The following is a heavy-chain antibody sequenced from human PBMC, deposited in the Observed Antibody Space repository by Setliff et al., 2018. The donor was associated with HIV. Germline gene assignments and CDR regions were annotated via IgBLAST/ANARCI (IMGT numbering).Heavy chain of an antibody. CDR2: VYHSGTT. V-gene: IGHV4-38-2*01. Sequence: SETLSLTCAVSGYSISTAYYWGWIRQPPGKGLEWIGSVYHSGTTYYNPSLKSRVTISVDMSNNQFSLKVTSVTAADTAVYYCMRGRSIAIFGVAYFDFWGQGTQVTVSS. CDR1: GYSISTAYY. J-gene: IGHJ4*02. D-gene: IGHD3-3*01. CDR3: MRGRSIAIFGVAYFDF.